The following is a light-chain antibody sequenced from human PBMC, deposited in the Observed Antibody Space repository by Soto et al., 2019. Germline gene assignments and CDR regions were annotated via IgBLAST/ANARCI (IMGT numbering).Light chain of an antibody. CDR2: GAS. CDR3: QQYGDWPPET. Sequence: EVVLTQAPATLSVSPGDRATLSCRASQRVSRNLAWYQQKPGQSPRLLIYGASTRATGVPARVSGSGSAAEFTLSISSLQSEDVAVYYCQQYGDWPPETFGQGTKLEI. CDR1: QRVSRN. V-gene: IGKV3-15*01. J-gene: IGKJ2*01.